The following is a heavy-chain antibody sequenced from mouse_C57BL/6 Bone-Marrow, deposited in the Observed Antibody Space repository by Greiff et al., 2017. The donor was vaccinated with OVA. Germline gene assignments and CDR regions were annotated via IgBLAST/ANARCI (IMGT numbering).Heavy chain of an antibody. D-gene: IGHD1-1*01. CDR2: ISNGGGST. CDR1: GFTFSDYY. J-gene: IGHJ2*01. CDR3: ARPYYYGSSYVGY. V-gene: IGHV5-12*01. Sequence: EVQRVESGGGLVQPGGSLKLSCAASGFTFSDYYMYWVRQTPEKRLEWVAYISNGGGSTYYPDTVKGRFTISRDNAKNTLYLQMSRLKSEDTAMYYCARPYYYGSSYVGYWGQGTTLTGSS.